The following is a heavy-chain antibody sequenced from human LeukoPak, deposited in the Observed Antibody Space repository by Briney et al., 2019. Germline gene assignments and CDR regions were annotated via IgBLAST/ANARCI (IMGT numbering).Heavy chain of an antibody. CDR1: GFTFDDYA. D-gene: IGHD6-13*01. J-gene: IGHJ4*02. Sequence: HPGGSLRLSCAASGFTFDDYAMHWVRQAPGKGLEWVSGISWNSGSIGYADSVKGRFTISRDNAKNSLYLQMNSLRAEDTALYYCAKDRAYSSSHFDYWGQGTLVTVSS. CDR2: ISWNSGSI. CDR3: AKDRAYSSSHFDY. V-gene: IGHV3-9*01.